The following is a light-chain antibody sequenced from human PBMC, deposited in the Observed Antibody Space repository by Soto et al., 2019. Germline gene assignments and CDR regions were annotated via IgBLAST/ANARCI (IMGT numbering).Light chain of an antibody. V-gene: IGLV2-14*01. CDR1: SSDVGGYNY. Sequence: QSALTQPASVSGSPGQSITISCTGTSSDVGGYNYVSWYQHHPGKAPKLIIYEVNNPPSGVSNRFSGSKSGNTASLTISGLQAEDEADYYCSSYTTSSTLVFGGGTKLTVL. CDR3: SSYTTSSTLV. CDR2: EVN. J-gene: IGLJ3*02.